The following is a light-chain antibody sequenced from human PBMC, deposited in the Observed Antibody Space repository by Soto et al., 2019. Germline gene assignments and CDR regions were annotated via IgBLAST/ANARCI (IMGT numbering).Light chain of an antibody. Sequence: EIVMTQSPATLSVSPGERATLSCRSSPSVTNYIAWYQQKPGQAPRLLIYDASNRATGIPARFSGSGSGTDFTLTISSLEPEDFAVYYCQQRSNWPPITFGQGTRLEI. V-gene: IGKV3-11*01. CDR2: DAS. CDR1: PSVTNY. J-gene: IGKJ5*01. CDR3: QQRSNWPPIT.